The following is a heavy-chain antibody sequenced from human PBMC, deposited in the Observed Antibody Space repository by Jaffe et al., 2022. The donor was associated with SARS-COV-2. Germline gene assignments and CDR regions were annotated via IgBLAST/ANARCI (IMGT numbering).Heavy chain of an antibody. J-gene: IGHJ4*02. D-gene: IGHD3-3*01. V-gene: IGHV4-39*01. CDR2: IYYSGST. Sequence: QLQLQESGPGLVKPSETLSLTCTVSGGSISSSSYYWGWIRQPPGKGLEWIGSIYYSGSTYYNPSLKSRVTISVDTSKNQFSLKLSSVTAADTAVYYCARLEGEHLRFTGYYFDYWGQGTLVTVSS. CDR1: GGSISSSSYY. CDR3: ARLEGEHLRFTGYYFDY.